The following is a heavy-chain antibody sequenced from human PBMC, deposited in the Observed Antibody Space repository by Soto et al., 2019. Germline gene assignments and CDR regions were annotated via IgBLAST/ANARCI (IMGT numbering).Heavy chain of an antibody. CDR2: IIPILGIA. Sequence: QVQLVQSGAEVKKPGSSVKVSCKASGGTFSSYTISWVRQAPGHGLEWMGRIIPILGIANYAQKFQGRVTSTADKSTSTAYMELSSLRSEDTAVYYCAREIVGVDHDAFDIWGQGTMVTVSS. CDR3: AREIVGVDHDAFDI. D-gene: IGHD1-26*01. J-gene: IGHJ3*02. V-gene: IGHV1-69*08. CDR1: GGTFSSYT.